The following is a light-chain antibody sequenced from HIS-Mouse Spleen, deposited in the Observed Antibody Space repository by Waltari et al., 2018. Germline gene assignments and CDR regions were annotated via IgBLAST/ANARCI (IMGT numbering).Light chain of an antibody. CDR3: QSYDSSNVV. CDR2: EDN. CDR1: SGSIASNY. Sequence: NFMLTQPHSVSESPGKTVTISCTGSSGSIASNYVQWYQQRPGRAPPTVIYEDNQRPSGVPDRFSGSIDSSSNSASLTISGLKTEDEADYYCQSYDSSNVVFGGGTKLTVL. J-gene: IGLJ2*01. V-gene: IGLV6-57*02.